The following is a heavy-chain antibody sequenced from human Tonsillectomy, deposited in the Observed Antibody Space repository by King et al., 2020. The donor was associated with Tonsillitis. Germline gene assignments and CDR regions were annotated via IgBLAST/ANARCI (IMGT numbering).Heavy chain of an antibody. CDR1: GFTFDDYA. CDR2: ISWNSGSI. D-gene: IGHD2/OR15-2a*01. Sequence: VQLVESGGGLVKPGRSLRLSCAASGFTFDDYAMHWVRQAPGKGLEWVSGISWNSGSIAYADSVKGRFTISRDNAKNSLYLQMNSLRPEDTALYYCAREHLLRAYGMDVWGQGTTVTVSS. V-gene: IGHV3-9*01. CDR3: AREHLLRAYGMDV. J-gene: IGHJ6*02.